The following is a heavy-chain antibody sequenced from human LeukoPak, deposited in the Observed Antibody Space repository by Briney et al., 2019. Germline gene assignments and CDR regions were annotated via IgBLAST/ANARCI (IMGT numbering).Heavy chain of an antibody. Sequence: GGSLRLSCAASGFTFSSYGMHWVRQAPGKGLEWVAFIRYDGSNKYYADSVKGRFTISRDNSKNTLYLQMSSLTLEDTAAYYCARDLIRGIMGFYFDSWGQGTLVSVSS. V-gene: IGHV3-30*02. J-gene: IGHJ4*02. CDR3: ARDLIRGIMGFYFDS. CDR1: GFTFSSYG. D-gene: IGHD3-10*01. CDR2: IRYDGSNK.